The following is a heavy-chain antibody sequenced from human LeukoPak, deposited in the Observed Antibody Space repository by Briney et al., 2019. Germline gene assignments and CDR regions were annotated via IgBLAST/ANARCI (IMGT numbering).Heavy chain of an antibody. Sequence: ASVKASCKASGYTFTSYDINWVRQATGQGLEWMGWMNPNSGNTGYAQKFQGRVTMTRNTSISTAYMELSSLRSEDTAVYYCARGRGSSGWYSYWGQGTLVTVSS. CDR3: ARGRGSSGWYSY. D-gene: IGHD6-19*01. V-gene: IGHV1-8*01. CDR1: GYTFTSYD. J-gene: IGHJ4*02. CDR2: MNPNSGNT.